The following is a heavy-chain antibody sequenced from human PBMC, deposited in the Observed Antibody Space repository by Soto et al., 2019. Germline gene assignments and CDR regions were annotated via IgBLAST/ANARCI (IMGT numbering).Heavy chain of an antibody. Sequence: GGSLRLSCAASGFTFNSYSMHWFRQAPGKGLEWVAVISFAGDNIHYADSVRGRFTISRDNSQNTLYLQMNSLRRDDTAVYYCAKDYEGYYDDYGWGQGTLVTVSS. J-gene: IGHJ4*02. V-gene: IGHV3-30*04. CDR2: ISFAGDNI. CDR1: GFTFNSYS. D-gene: IGHD3-16*01. CDR3: AKDYEGYYDDYG.